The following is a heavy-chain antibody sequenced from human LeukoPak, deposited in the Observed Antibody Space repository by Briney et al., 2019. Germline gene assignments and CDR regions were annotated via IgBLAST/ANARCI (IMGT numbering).Heavy chain of an antibody. D-gene: IGHD3-3*01. CDR3: YYDFWGGYYGGGDY. CDR2: ISYDGSNK. Sequence: GGSLRLSCAASGFTFSSYGMHWVRQAPGKGLEWVAVISYDGSNKYYADSVKGRFTISRDNSKNTLYLQMNSLRAEDTAVYYCYYDFWGGYYGGGDYWGQGTLVTVSS. J-gene: IGHJ4*02. V-gene: IGHV3-30*03. CDR1: GFTFSSYG.